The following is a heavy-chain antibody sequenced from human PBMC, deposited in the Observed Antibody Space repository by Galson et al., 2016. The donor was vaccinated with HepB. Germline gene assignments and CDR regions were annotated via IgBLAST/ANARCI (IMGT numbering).Heavy chain of an antibody. CDR1: GDSISSYY. D-gene: IGHD4-23*01. J-gene: IGHJ3*02. CDR3: ARVRTTVAQALAFDI. CDR2: IYFSGNT. V-gene: IGHV4-59*12. Sequence: ETLSLTCTVSGDSISSYYWSWIRQPPGKGLEWIGNIYFSGNTNYNPSLKTRPTISVDTSKNQFSLKLSSVTAADTAVYFCARVRTTVAQALAFDIWGQGTMVTVSS.